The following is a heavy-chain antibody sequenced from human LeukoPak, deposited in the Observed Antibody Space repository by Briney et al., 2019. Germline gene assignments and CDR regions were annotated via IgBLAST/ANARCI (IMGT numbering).Heavy chain of an antibody. D-gene: IGHD1-26*01. Sequence: SETLSLTCTVSGGSISSYYWSWIRQPAGKGLEWIGRIYTSGSTDYNPSLKSRVTISVDKSTNQFSLKLSSVTAADTAVYYCARDRVGATSYFDYWGQGTLVTVSS. CDR1: GGSISSYY. CDR2: IYTSGST. V-gene: IGHV4-4*07. CDR3: ARDRVGATSYFDY. J-gene: IGHJ4*02.